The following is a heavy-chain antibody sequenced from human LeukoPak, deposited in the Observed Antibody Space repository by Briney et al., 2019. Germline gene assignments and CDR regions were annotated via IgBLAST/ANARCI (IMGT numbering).Heavy chain of an antibody. J-gene: IGHJ4*02. CDR1: GYRFSNYY. CDR2: INPGDSDT. CDR3: VTDFDY. Sequence: GESLKISCKGSGYRFSNYYIAWVRQMPGKGLEWMGTINPGDSDTRYSPSFQGQVTISADKSISTAYLQWSSLKASDTAMYYCVTDFDYWGQGTLVTVSS. V-gene: IGHV5-51*01.